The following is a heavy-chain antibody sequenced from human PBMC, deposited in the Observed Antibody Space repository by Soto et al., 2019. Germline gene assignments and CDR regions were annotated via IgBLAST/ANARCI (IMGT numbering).Heavy chain of an antibody. CDR1: GFAFSNYA. J-gene: IGHJ4*02. V-gene: IGHV3-64D*06. Sequence: GGSRRLSWSVFGFAFSNYAMHWVRQAPGKGLQYVSSISSNGGSTYYADSVKGRFTISRDNSKNTLYLQMSSLRLEDTAVYYCVKDRYVDYWGQGSLVTVSS. CDR3: VKDRYVDY. CDR2: ISSNGGST.